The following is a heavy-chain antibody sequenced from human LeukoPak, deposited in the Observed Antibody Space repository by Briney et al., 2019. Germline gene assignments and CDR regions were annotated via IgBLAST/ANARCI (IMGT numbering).Heavy chain of an antibody. V-gene: IGHV1-2*02. CDR3: AREMGVGAMSWFDP. Sequence: ASVKASCKASGYTFTGYYMHWVRQAPGQGLEWMGWINPNSGGTNYAQKFQGRVTMTRDTSISTAYMELSRLRSDDTAVYYCAREMGVGAMSWFDPWGQGTLVTVSS. CDR2: INPNSGGT. CDR1: GYTFTGYY. D-gene: IGHD1-26*01. J-gene: IGHJ5*02.